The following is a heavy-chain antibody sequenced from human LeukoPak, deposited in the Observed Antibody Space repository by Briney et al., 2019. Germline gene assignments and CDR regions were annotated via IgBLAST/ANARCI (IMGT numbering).Heavy chain of an antibody. CDR3: ARDLGAAREYGDHEPGGY. D-gene: IGHD4-17*01. CDR1: GFTFNDYY. V-gene: IGHV3-66*01. CDR2: IYSGGST. J-gene: IGHJ4*02. Sequence: GGSLRLSCAASGFTFNDYYMSWIRQAPGKGLEWVSVIYSGGSTFYADSVKGRFTISRDNSKNTVYLQMNSLRAEDTAVYFCARDLGAAREYGDHEPGGYWGQGILVTVSS.